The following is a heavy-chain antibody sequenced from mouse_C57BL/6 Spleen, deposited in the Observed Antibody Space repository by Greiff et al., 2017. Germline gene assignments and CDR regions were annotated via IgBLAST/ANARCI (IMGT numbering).Heavy chain of an antibody. D-gene: IGHD2-3*01. J-gene: IGHJ2*01. Sequence: VKLQQSGAELVRPGTSVKVSCKASGYAFTNYLIEWVKQRPGQGLEWIGVINPGRGGTNYNEKFKGKATLTADKSSSTAYMQLSSLTSEDSAVYFCAREDGWDYFDYWGQGTTRTGSS. CDR2: INPGRGGT. V-gene: IGHV1-54*01. CDR3: AREDGWDYFDY. CDR1: GYAFTNYL.